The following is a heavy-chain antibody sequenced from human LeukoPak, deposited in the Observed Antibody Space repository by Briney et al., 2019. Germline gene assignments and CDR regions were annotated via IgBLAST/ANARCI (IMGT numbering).Heavy chain of an antibody. CDR2: IKPDGSDK. V-gene: IGHV3-7*01. D-gene: IGHD2-2*02. CDR1: GFTFSDYW. J-gene: IGHJ4*02. Sequence: GGSLRLSCAASGFTFSDYWMSWVRQAPGKGLEWVANIKPDGSDKDHVDSVKGRFTISRDNAKNSLYLQMNNLGAEDTAVYYCASLGGYCETTSCHKLFPFDYWGRRTLVTVSS. CDR3: ASLGGYCETTSCHKLFPFDY.